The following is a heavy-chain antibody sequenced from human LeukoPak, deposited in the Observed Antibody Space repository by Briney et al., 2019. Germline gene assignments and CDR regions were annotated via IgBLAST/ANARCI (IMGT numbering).Heavy chain of an antibody. CDR1: GYSISSGYY. J-gene: IGHJ4*02. CDR3: ARARGGYQLPTFDY. Sequence: SETLSLTCAVSGYSISSGYYWGWIRQPPGKGLEWIGYIYYSGSTYYNPSLKSRVTISVDTSKNQFSLKLSSVTAADTAVYYCARARGGYQLPTFDYWGQGTLVTVSS. D-gene: IGHD2-2*01. CDR2: IYYSGST. V-gene: IGHV4-38-2*01.